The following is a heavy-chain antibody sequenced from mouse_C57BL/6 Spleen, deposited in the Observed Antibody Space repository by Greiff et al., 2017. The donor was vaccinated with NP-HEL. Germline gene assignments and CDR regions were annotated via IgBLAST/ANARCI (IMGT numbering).Heavy chain of an antibody. CDR1: GYTFTDYE. D-gene: IGHD2-2*01. CDR3: TGGYGAY. Sequence: QVQLQQSGAELVRPGASVTLSCKASGYTFTDYEMHWVKQTPVHGLEWIGAIDPETGGTAYNQKFKGKAILTADKSSSTAYMELLSLTSEDSAVYYWTGGYGAYWGQGTLVTVSA. V-gene: IGHV1-15*01. J-gene: IGHJ3*01. CDR2: IDPETGGT.